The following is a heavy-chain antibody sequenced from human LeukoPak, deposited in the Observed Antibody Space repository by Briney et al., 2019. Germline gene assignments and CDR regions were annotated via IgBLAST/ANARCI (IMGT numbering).Heavy chain of an antibody. D-gene: IGHD1-26*01. Sequence: SETLSLTCAVSGVSISGSGHYWGWIRQPPGKGLEWIGNIYHSGSTYYNASLQSRVTISIDTSRNQFSLRLNSVTAADTAMYCCAKSGGYGLIDCWGQGTLVTVSS. CDR1: GVSISGSGHY. V-gene: IGHV4-39*01. CDR2: IYHSGST. J-gene: IGHJ4*02. CDR3: AKSGGYGLIDC.